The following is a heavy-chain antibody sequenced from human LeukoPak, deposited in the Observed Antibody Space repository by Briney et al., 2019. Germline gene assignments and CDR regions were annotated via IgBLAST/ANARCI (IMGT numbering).Heavy chain of an antibody. V-gene: IGHV4-59*01. CDR3: ARGGSLPHDY. D-gene: IGHD3-10*01. CDR1: GGSISSYY. Sequence: SETLSLTCTVSGGSISSYYWSWIRQPPGKGLEWIGYIYYSGSTNYNPSLKSRVTISVDTSKNQFSLKLSSVTAADTAVYYCARGGSLPHDYWGQGTHVTVSS. J-gene: IGHJ4*02. CDR2: IYYSGST.